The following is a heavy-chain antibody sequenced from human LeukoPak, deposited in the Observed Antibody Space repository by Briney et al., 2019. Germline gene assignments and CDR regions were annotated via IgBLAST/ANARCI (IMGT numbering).Heavy chain of an antibody. CDR2: IYYSGSI. CDR3: ARGGYSYGYYYYMDV. J-gene: IGHJ6*03. D-gene: IGHD5-18*01. V-gene: IGHV4-59*01. CDR1: GGSFSGYY. Sequence: SETLSLTCAVYGGSFSGYYWSWIRQPPGKGLEWIGYIYYSGSINYNPSLKSRVTISVDTSKNQFSLKLSSVTAADTAVYYCARGGYSYGYYYYMDVWGKGTTVTVSS.